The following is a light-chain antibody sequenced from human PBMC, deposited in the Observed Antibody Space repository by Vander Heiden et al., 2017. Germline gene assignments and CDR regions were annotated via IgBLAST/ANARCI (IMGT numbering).Light chain of an antibody. CDR3: QSYDSSLSGLFV. J-gene: IGLJ1*01. Sequence: QSVLTQPPAVSGAPGQRATSAGTRSGPNSGAGSTVHWDQQHPATAPNLLIFGTSNRPSGVPDRFSGSKSGTSASLAITGLQAEDEADYYCQSYDSSLSGLFVFGTGTKVTVL. V-gene: IGLV1-40*01. CDR2: GTS. CDR1: GPNSGAGST.